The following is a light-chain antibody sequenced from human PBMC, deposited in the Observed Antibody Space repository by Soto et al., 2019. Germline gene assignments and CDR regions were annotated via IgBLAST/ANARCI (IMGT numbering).Light chain of an antibody. Sequence: EIVLTQSPATLSLSPGERATLSCRASQSVSSYLAWYRHKPGQAPRLLIFDASNSATGIPARFSGSGSGTDFTLTINSLEPEDFAVYYCQQRSNWRYTFGQGTKVDIK. J-gene: IGKJ2*01. V-gene: IGKV3-11*01. CDR2: DAS. CDR3: QQRSNWRYT. CDR1: QSVSSY.